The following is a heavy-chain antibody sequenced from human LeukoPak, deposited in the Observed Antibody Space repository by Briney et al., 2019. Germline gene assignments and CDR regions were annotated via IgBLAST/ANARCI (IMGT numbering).Heavy chain of an antibody. CDR2: IHPKSGDT. V-gene: IGHV1-2*02. Sequence: ASVRVSCKASGYTFTAYYIHWVRQAPGQGLEWMGWIHPKSGDTIYAKKFQGRVTMTRDTSIDTAYMQLNTLTSDDTAIYYCASVTYSDFSEHDYWGQGTLVTVSS. CDR1: GYTFTAYY. CDR3: ASVTYSDFSEHDY. J-gene: IGHJ4*02. D-gene: IGHD3-22*01.